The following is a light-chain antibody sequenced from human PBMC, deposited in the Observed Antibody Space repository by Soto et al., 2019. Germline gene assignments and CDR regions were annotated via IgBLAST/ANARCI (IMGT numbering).Light chain of an antibody. CDR2: GAS. J-gene: IGKJ2*01. CDR1: QPISRT. CDR3: EQYNDWPYT. V-gene: IGKV3-15*01. Sequence: EIVLTQSPATLSVSPGERATLSCRSSQPISRTLAWYQQKPGQAPRLLFYGASTRATGVPARFSGSGSGSVFTLTTDSIQSEDFAVYFWEQYNDWPYTVGQGTKLEIK.